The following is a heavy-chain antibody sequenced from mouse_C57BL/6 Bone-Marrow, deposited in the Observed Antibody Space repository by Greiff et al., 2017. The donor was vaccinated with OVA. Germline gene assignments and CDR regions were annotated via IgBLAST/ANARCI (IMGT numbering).Heavy chain of an antibody. V-gene: IGHV1-20*01. CDR2: INPYNGDT. CDR1: GYSFTGYF. J-gene: IGHJ2*01. CDR3: ARGDYYDY. Sequence: EVQLQESGPELVKPGDSVKISCKASGYSFTGYFMNWVMQSHGKSLEWIGRINPYNGDTFYNQKFKGKATLTVDKSSSTAHMELRSLTSEDSAVYYCARGDYYDYWGQGTTLTVSS.